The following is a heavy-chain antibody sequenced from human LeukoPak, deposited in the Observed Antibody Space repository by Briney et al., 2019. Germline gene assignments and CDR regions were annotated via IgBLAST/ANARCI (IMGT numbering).Heavy chain of an antibody. J-gene: IGHJ4*02. V-gene: IGHV1-2*02. CDR2: INPNSGGT. CDR1: GYTFSDYL. CDR3: ARGKQHYFDY. Sequence: ASVKVSCKASGYTFSDYLIHWVRQAPGQGLEWMGWINPNSGGTNYAQKFQGRVTMTRDTSISTAYMELSRLRSDDTAVYYCARGKQHYFDYWGQGTLVTVSS.